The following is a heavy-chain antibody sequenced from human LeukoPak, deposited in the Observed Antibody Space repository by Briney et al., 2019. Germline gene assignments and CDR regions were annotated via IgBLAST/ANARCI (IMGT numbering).Heavy chain of an antibody. Sequence: GGSLRLSCAASGFTFSSYAMHWVRQAPGKGLEWVAVISYDGSNKYYADSVKGRFTISRDNSKNTLYLQMNSLRAEDTAVYYCARLRGSWGFDYWGQGTLVTVSS. CDR1: GFTFSSYA. V-gene: IGHV3-30*04. CDR2: ISYDGSNK. J-gene: IGHJ4*02. CDR3: ARLRGSWGFDY. D-gene: IGHD2-15*01.